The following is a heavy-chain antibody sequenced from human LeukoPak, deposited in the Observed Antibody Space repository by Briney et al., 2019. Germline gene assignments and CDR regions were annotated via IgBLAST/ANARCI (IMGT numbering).Heavy chain of an antibody. Sequence: SLRLSCAASGFTFDDYARHWVRQAPGKGLEWVAGISCNSGSIGYPDSVKGRFTISRENAKNSLSLQMNSLRAEDTALYSCAKDHFSATSGGGFDYWGQGNLVTVSS. CDR2: ISCNSGSI. CDR1: GFTFDDYA. V-gene: IGHV3-9*01. D-gene: IGHD2-15*01. CDR3: AKDHFSATSGGGFDY. J-gene: IGHJ4*02.